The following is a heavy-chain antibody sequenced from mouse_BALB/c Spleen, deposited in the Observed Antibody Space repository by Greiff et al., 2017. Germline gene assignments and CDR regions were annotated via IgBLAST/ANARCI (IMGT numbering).Heavy chain of an antibody. V-gene: IGHV5-9-4*01. CDR3: ARKIDGAFDY. D-gene: IGHD1-2*01. J-gene: IGHJ2*01. CDR2: ISSGGSYT. CDR1: GFTFSSYA. Sequence: EVHLVESGGGLVKPGGSLKLSCAASGFTFSSYAMSWVRQSPEKRLEWVAEISSGGSYTYYPDTVTGRFTISRDNAKNTLYLEMSSLRSEDTAMYYCARKIDGAFDYWGQGTTRTVSS.